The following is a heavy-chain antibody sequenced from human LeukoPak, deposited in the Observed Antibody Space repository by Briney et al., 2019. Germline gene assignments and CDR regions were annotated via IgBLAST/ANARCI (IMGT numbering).Heavy chain of an antibody. D-gene: IGHD6-19*01. CDR3: AAIAVAGQFDF. V-gene: IGHV4-38-2*01. J-gene: IGHJ4*02. CDR1: GYSISSGYY. Sequence: PSETLSLNCAVSGYSISSGYYWGWIRQPPGKGLECIGNIYHSSNTYYSPSLKSRVTTSVDMSKNHFSLKLSSMTAADTAVYYCAAIAVAGQFDFWGQGILVTVSS. CDR2: IYHSSNT.